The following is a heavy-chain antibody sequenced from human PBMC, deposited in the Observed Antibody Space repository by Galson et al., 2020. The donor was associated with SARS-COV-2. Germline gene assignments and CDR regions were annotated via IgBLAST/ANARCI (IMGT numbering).Heavy chain of an antibody. J-gene: IGHJ3*02. D-gene: IGHD4-17*01. Sequence: SQTLSLTCTVSGGSISSYYWSWIRQPPGKGLEWIGYIYYSGSTNYNPSLKSRVTISVDTSKNQFSLKLSSVTAADTDVYNCARDSERADYGDYCDGFDIWGQGTMVTVSS. CDR3: ARDSERADYGDYCDGFDI. CDR1: GGSISSYY. CDR2: IYYSGST. V-gene: IGHV4-59*01.